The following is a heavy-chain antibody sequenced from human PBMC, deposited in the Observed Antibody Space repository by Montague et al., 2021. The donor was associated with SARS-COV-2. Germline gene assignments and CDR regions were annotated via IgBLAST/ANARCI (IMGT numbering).Heavy chain of an antibody. Sequence: CAISGDSVSSNSFAWSWLRQSPSRGLEWLGRTYYRSKWYSDYAPSLRGRLSVHPDASKNEFSLELNYVTPEDTAVYYCVRYSGWFYFDFWGQGTLVTVSS. CDR1: GDSVSSNSFA. CDR3: VRYSGWFYFDF. D-gene: IGHD6-19*01. V-gene: IGHV6-1*01. J-gene: IGHJ4*02. CDR2: TYYRSKWYS.